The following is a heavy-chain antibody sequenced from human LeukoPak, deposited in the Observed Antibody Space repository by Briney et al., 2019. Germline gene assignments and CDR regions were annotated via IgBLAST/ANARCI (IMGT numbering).Heavy chain of an antibody. D-gene: IGHD3-22*01. J-gene: IGHJ1*01. Sequence: ASVKVSCKASGYSFTTYGISWLRQAPGHGLERIGWISVYNGNTNYADKVRGRVLVTTDISTTTAYLELRSLRYDDTAVYYCAKMDSDSSGFFSNWGQGTPVTVSS. CDR1: GYSFTTYG. CDR3: AKMDSDSSGFFSN. V-gene: IGHV1-18*01. CDR2: ISVYNGNT.